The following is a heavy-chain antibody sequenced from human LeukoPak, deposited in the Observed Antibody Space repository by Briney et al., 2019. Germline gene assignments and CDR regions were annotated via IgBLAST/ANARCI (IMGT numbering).Heavy chain of an antibody. J-gene: IGHJ3*02. Sequence: KPSETLSLTCAVYGGSFSGYYWSWIRQPPGKGLEWIGEINHSGSTNYNPSLKSRVTISVDTSKNQFSLKLSSVTAADTAVYYCARGHRSRLRYFDWLTSAFDIWGQGTMVTVSS. CDR3: ARGHRSRLRYFDWLTSAFDI. V-gene: IGHV4-34*01. D-gene: IGHD3-9*01. CDR1: GGSFSGYY. CDR2: INHSGST.